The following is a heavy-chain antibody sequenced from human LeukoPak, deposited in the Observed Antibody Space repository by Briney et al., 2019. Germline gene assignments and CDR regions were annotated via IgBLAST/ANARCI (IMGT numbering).Heavy chain of an antibody. J-gene: IGHJ6*02. D-gene: IGHD3-16*01. Sequence: TGGSLRLSCAASGFTFSSYAMHWVRQAPGKGLEWVAVISYDGSNKYYADSVKGRFTISRDNSKNTLYLQLNSLRAEDTAVYYCAKDRGEGYYYYGMDVWGQGTTVTVSS. V-gene: IGHV3-30-3*01. CDR3: AKDRGEGYYYYGMDV. CDR1: GFTFSSYA. CDR2: ISYDGSNK.